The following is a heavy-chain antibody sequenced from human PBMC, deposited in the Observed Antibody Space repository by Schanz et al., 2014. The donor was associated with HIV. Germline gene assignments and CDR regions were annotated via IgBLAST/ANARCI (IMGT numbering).Heavy chain of an antibody. CDR3: AKDRNHYDSRYLGKGNYYYYYGMDV. V-gene: IGHV3-30*18. J-gene: IGHJ6*02. CDR2: ISYDGRNK. CDR1: AFNFDSYG. D-gene: IGHD3-22*01. Sequence: QVRLVESGGGVVRPGRSLRLSCVASAFNFDSYGMHWVRQAPGKGLEWVAVISYDGRNKHYAESVNGRFTISRDNSKNTLYLQVKSLRAEDTAMYYCAKDRNHYDSRYLGKGNYYYYYGMDVWGQGTTVTVSS.